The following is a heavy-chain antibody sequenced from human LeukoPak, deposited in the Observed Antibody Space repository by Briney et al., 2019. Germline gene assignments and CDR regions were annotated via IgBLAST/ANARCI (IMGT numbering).Heavy chain of an antibody. CDR1: GFTFSGSV. Sequence: GGSLRLSCASSGFTFSGSVMEWVRQASGKGLEWVGRIRTKVNNYATAYAASVKGRFTISRDDSKNTAYLQMNSLKTEDAAVYYCTRERDIVATIAIYYFDYWGQGTLVTVSS. J-gene: IGHJ4*02. CDR2: IRTKVNNYAT. D-gene: IGHD5-12*01. CDR3: TRERDIVATIAIYYFDY. V-gene: IGHV3-73*01.